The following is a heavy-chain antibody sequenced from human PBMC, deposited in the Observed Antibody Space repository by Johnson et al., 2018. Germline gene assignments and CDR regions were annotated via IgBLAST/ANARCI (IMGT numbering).Heavy chain of an antibody. D-gene: IGHD1-26*01. CDR3: AKQRERGTSYMDV. CDR1: GYSFSNNW. CDR2: IWPGDSDT. V-gene: IGHV5-51*01. J-gene: IGHJ6*04. Sequence: VQLVQSGAEVKKPGESLLISCKGSGYSFSNNWIGWVRQMPGEGLEWMGIIWPGDSDTKYSPSFQGQVTISADTSISTVYLQGSSLKASDTAMYYWAKQRERGTSYMDVWGKGTTVTVSS.